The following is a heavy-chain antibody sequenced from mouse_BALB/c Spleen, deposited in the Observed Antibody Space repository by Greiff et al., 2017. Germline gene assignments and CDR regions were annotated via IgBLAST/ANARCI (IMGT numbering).Heavy chain of an antibody. CDR2: ISSGGGNT. CDR1: GFTFSSYT. J-gene: IGHJ2*01. CDR3: ARYGVTTSLDY. V-gene: IGHV5-9*03. D-gene: IGHD2-3*01. Sequence: EVKLVESGGGLVKPGGSLKLSCAASGFTFSSYTMSWVRQTPEKRLEWVATISSGGGNTYYPDSVKGRFTISRDNAKNNLYLQMSSVRSEDTALYYCARYGVTTSLDYWGQGTTLTVSA.